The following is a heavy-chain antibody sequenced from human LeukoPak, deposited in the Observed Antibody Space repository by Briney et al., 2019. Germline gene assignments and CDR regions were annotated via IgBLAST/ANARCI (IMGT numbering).Heavy chain of an antibody. CDR1: GGSISSSSYY. D-gene: IGHD3-22*01. V-gene: IGHV4-39*07. Sequence: SETLSLTCTVSGGSISSSSYYWGWIRQPPGMGLEWIGSIYYSGSTYYNPSLKSRVTISVDTSKNQFSLKLSSVTAADTAVYYCARAVDSSGYYPPAFDYWGQGTLVTVSS. CDR2: IYYSGST. J-gene: IGHJ4*02. CDR3: ARAVDSSGYYPPAFDY.